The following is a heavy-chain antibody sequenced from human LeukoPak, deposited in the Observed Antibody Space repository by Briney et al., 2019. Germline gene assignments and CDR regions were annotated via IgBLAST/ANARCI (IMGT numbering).Heavy chain of an antibody. D-gene: IGHD6-19*01. CDR1: GGSISSDGCY. Sequence: SETLSLTCTVSGGSISSDGCYWSWIRQHPGKGLEWIGYIYYSGSTYYNLSLKSRVTISVDTSKNQFSLKVSSVTAADTAVYYCARLRYTTGWYPFDSWGQGTLVTVSS. J-gene: IGHJ4*02. V-gene: IGHV4-31*03. CDR2: IYYSGST. CDR3: ARLRYTTGWYPFDS.